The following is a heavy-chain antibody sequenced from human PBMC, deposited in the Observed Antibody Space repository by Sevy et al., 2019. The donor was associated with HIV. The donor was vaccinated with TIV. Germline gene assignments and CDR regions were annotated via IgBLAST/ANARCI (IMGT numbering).Heavy chain of an antibody. CDR2: ISGYNGNT. CDR3: VRDESFSLIVVDPDY. Sequence: ASVKVSCQASGYTFSNYGVTWVRQAPGQGLEWMGWISGYNGNTKYAQKFQDRVIMTTDTATSTPYMELRSLRSDDTAVYYCVRDESFSLIVVDPDYWGQGTLVTVSS. J-gene: IGHJ4*02. V-gene: IGHV1-18*01. D-gene: IGHD3-22*01. CDR1: GYTFSNYG.